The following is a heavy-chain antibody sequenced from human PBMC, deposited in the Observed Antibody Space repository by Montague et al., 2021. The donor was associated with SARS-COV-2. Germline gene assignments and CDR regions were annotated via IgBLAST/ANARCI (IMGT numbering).Heavy chain of an antibody. CDR2: IYYSGST. V-gene: IGHV4-59*08. J-gene: IGHJ4*02. CDR3: ARGLEGYSSGWYWDY. Sequence: SETLSLTCTVSGGSISSYYWSRIRQPPGKGLEWIGYIYYSGSTNYNLSLKSRVTISVDTSKNQFSLKLSSVTAADTAVYYCARGLEGYSSGWYWDYWGQGTLVTVSS. D-gene: IGHD6-19*01. CDR1: GGSISSYY.